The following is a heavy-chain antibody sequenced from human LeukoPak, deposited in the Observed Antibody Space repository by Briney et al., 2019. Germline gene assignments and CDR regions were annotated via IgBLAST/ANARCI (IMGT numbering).Heavy chain of an antibody. V-gene: IGHV4-39*07. CDR1: GGSISSSSYY. CDR2: IYYSGNT. Sequence: SETLSLTCTVSGGSISSSSYYWGWIRQPPGEGLEWIGSIYYSGNTYYNPSLKSRVTISVDTSKNQFSLKLSSVTAADTAVYYCARGTYYYDSSGSVSNWFDPWGQGTLVTVSS. J-gene: IGHJ5*02. D-gene: IGHD3-22*01. CDR3: ARGTYYYDSSGSVSNWFDP.